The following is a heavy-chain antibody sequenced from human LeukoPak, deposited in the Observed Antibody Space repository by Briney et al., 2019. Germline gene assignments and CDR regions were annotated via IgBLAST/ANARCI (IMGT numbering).Heavy chain of an antibody. V-gene: IGHV4-59*01. J-gene: IGHJ3*02. CDR3: AKEYQQQLVHDAFDI. Sequence: SETLSLTCTVSGGSISSYYWSWIRQPPGKGLEWIGYIYYSGSTNYNPSLKSRVTISVDTSKNQFSLKVSSVTAADTAVYYCAKEYQQQLVHDAFDIWGQGTMVTVSS. CDR1: GGSISSYY. D-gene: IGHD6-13*01. CDR2: IYYSGST.